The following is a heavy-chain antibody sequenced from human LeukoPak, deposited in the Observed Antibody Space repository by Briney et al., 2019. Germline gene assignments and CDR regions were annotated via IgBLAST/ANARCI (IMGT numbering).Heavy chain of an antibody. CDR3: ARDGKADYYGSGNPPRYWYFDL. Sequence: GGSLRLSCAASGFTFCSDTMNCVRQAPGKRLEWVSYISSSSSYIYYADTVKDRYTIYRDNAKNSLSLQMNSLRAEDTAVYYCARDGKADYYGSGNPPRYWYFDLWGRGTLVTVSS. D-gene: IGHD3-10*01. CDR1: GFTFCSDT. V-gene: IGHV3-21*01. J-gene: IGHJ2*01. CDR2: ISSSSSYI.